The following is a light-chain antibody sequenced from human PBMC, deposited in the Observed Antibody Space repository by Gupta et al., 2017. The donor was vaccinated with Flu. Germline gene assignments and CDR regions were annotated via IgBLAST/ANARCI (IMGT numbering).Light chain of an antibody. J-gene: IGKJ2*01. CDR3: QQYCSSPPYT. CDR2: GAS. V-gene: IGKV3-20*01. CDR1: QSVSSSY. Sequence: EIVLTQSPGTLSLSPGERATLSCRASQSVSSSYLAWYQQKPGQAPRLLIYGASSRATGIPDRFSGSGSGTDFTLTISRREPEDFAVYYCQQYCSSPPYTFGQGTKLEIK.